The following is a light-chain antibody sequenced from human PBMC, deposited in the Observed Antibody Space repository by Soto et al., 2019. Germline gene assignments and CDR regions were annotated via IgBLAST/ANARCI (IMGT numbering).Light chain of an antibody. CDR2: GAS. CDR3: QQYDTSPFT. Sequence: EIVLTQSPGTLSLSPEERATLSCRAIQSVSSTYLAWYQQKPGQAPRLLIFGASSRATGIPDRFSGSGSGTDFTLAISRLEPEDFAVYYCQQYDTSPFTFGQGTRLEIK. J-gene: IGKJ5*01. V-gene: IGKV3-20*01. CDR1: QSVSSTY.